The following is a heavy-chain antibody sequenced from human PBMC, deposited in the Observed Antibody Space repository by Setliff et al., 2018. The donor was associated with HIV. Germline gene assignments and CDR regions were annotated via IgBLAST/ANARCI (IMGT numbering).Heavy chain of an antibody. CDR2: IIPIFGTT. J-gene: IGHJ3*02. V-gene: IGHV1-69*05. Sequence: SVKVSCKASGGTFTKYTFTWVRRAPGQGLEWMGDIIPIFGTTNYARKFQGRVTMTSDTSTNTAYMELRSLRSDDTAVYYCARAPKRVYYYGSATYLHDAFDIWGQGTMVTVSS. CDR3: ARAPKRVYYYGSATYLHDAFDI. D-gene: IGHD3-10*01. CDR1: GGTFTKYT.